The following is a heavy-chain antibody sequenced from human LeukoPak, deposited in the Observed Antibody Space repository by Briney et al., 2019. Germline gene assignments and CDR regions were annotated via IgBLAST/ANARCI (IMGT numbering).Heavy chain of an antibody. CDR2: IRYDGSNK. V-gene: IGHV3-30*02. D-gene: IGHD5-24*01. J-gene: IGHJ4*02. CDR1: GFTFRAFG. CDR3: AKDKIEMATYYFDY. Sequence: GGSLRLSCAASGFTFRAFGMHWVRQAPGKGLEWVAFIRYDGSNKYYADSVKGRFTISRDNSKNTLYLQMNSLRAEDTAVYYCAKDKIEMATYYFDYWGQGTLVTVSS.